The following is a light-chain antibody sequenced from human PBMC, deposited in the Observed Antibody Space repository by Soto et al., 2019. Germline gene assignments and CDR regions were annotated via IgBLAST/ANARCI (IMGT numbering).Light chain of an antibody. Sequence: QSVLTQPPSASGTPGQRVTISCSGSSSNIGSNAVNWYQHLPGTAPKLLIYNTNQRPSGAPDRFSGSKSGTSASLAISGLQSEDEADYYCATWGDIPRDVVFGGGTKLTVL. V-gene: IGLV1-44*01. CDR2: NTN. J-gene: IGLJ2*01. CDR1: SSNIGSNA. CDR3: ATWGDIPRDVV.